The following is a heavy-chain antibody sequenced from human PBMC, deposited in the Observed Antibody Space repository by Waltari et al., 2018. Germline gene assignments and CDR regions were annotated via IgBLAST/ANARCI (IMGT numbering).Heavy chain of an antibody. D-gene: IGHD6-13*01. V-gene: IGHV4-61*02. Sequence: QVQLQESGPGLVKPSQTLSLTCTVSGGSISSGSYSWSWIRQPAGKGLEWIGRIYTSGSTNYNPSLKSRVTISVDTSKNQFSLKLSSVTAADTAVYYCARDLDSSSWFYAFDIWGQGTMVTVSS. CDR3: ARDLDSSSWFYAFDI. CDR1: GGSISSGSYS. CDR2: IYTSGST. J-gene: IGHJ3*02.